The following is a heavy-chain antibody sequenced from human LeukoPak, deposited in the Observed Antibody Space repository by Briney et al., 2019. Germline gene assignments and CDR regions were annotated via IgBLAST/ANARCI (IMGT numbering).Heavy chain of an antibody. V-gene: IGHV3-21*01. CDR3: ANAPKDTASDY. CDR2: ISSSSSYI. J-gene: IGHJ4*02. Sequence: GGSLRLSCAASGFTFSSYSMNWVRQAPGEGLEWVSSISSSSSYIYYADSVKGRFTISRDNAKNSLYLQMNSLRAEDTAVYYCANAPKDTASDYWGQGTLVTVSS. D-gene: IGHD5-18*01. CDR1: GFTFSSYS.